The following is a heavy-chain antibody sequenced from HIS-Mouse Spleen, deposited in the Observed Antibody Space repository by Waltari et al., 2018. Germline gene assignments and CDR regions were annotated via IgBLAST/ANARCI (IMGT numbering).Heavy chain of an antibody. V-gene: IGHV4-4*07. CDR2: IYTSGST. J-gene: IGHJ4*01. CDR1: GGSISSYY. D-gene: IGHD2-2*01. CDR3: ARDRGPAAMGYFDY. Sequence: QVQLQESGPGLVKPSETLSLTCTVSGGSISSYYWSWIRPPAGKGLEWIGRIYTSGSTNYNPSLKSRVTMSVDTSKNQFSLKLSSVTAADTAVYYCARDRGPAAMGYFDYWGHGTLVTVSS.